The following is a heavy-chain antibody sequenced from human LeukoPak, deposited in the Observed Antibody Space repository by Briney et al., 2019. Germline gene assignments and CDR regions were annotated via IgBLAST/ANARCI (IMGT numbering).Heavy chain of an antibody. Sequence: GGSLRLSCAASGFTFSSYSMNWVRQAPGKGLEWVSYISSSSSTIYYADSVKGRFTISRDNAKNSLYLQMNSLRAEDTAVYYCARAADDFWGGLYYYYMDVWGKGTTVTVSS. CDR3: ARAADDFWGGLYYYYMDV. CDR2: ISSSSSTI. V-gene: IGHV3-48*01. CDR1: GFTFSSYS. J-gene: IGHJ6*03. D-gene: IGHD3-3*01.